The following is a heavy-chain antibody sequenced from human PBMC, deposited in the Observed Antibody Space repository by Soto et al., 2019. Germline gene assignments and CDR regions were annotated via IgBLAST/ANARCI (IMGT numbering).Heavy chain of an antibody. CDR1: GFTFSSYA. CDR2: ISYDGSNK. D-gene: IGHD1-1*01. Sequence: QVQLVESGGGVVQPGRSLRLSCAASGFTFSSYAMNWVRQAPGKGLKWVAVISYDGSNKYYADSVKGRFTFSRDNSKNTLYLQMNSRRAEDTAVYYCASGNWNFDYWGQGTLVTVSS. J-gene: IGHJ4*02. CDR3: ASGNWNFDY. V-gene: IGHV3-30-3*01.